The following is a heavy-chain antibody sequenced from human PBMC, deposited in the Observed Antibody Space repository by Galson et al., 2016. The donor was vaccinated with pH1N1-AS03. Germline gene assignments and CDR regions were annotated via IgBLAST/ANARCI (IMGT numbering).Heavy chain of an antibody. V-gene: IGHV3-74*01. Sequence: SLRLSCAASGFNLSTYWIHWVRQGPGKGLVWVSRISSDDSGTSYADSVRGRFTISRDDAKSTVFMQLNSLRPEDTAVYYCATFGGDPDYWGQGTLVTVSS. CDR3: ATFGGDPDY. CDR2: ISSDDSGT. J-gene: IGHJ4*02. D-gene: IGHD4-17*01. CDR1: GFNLSTYW.